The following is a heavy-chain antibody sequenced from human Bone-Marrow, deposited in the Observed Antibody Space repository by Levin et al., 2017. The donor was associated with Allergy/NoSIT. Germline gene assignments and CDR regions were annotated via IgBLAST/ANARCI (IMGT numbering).Heavy chain of an antibody. Sequence: PGGSLRLSCAASEFTFSSYGMHWVRQAPGKGLEWVAVISYDGSNKYYADSVKGRFTISRDNFKNTLYLQMNSLRVEDTAVYYCAKDSGATIPVYWGQGTLVTVSS. CDR3: AKDSGATIPVY. D-gene: IGHD5-12*01. V-gene: IGHV3-30*18. CDR2: ISYDGSNK. CDR1: EFTFSSYG. J-gene: IGHJ4*02.